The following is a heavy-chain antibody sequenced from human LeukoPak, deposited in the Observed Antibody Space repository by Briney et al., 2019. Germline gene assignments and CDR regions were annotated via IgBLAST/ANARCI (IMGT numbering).Heavy chain of an antibody. V-gene: IGHV3-48*04. CDR2: ISSSSSII. CDR3: ARALTRDALDL. J-gene: IGHJ3*01. CDR1: GFTFSSFS. Sequence: GGSLRLSCAASGFTFSSFSMNWVRQAPGKGLEWVSYISSSSSIIYYAESVKGRFTISRDNAKNSLYLQMNSLRAEDTAVYYCARALTRDALDLWGQGTMVTVSS.